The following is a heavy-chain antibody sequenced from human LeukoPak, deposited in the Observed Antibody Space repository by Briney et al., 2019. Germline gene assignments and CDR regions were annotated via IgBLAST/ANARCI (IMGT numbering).Heavy chain of an antibody. V-gene: IGHV3-23*01. Sequence: PGGSLRLSCAASGFSFRGYAMNWVREAPGKGLEWGSTISVYSGSTYYADSLKGRFTISRDNSINTLYLQMNSLRAEDTAVYYCAKFFGGATNAFDIWGQGTMVTVSS. J-gene: IGHJ3*02. D-gene: IGHD3-16*01. CDR1: GFSFRGYA. CDR3: AKFFGGATNAFDI. CDR2: ISVYSGST.